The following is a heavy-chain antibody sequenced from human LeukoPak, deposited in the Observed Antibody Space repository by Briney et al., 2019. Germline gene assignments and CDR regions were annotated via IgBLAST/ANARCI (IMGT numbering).Heavy chain of an antibody. CDR2: IYYSGST. V-gene: IGHV4-59*08. CDR1: GGSISSYY. J-gene: IGHJ4*02. Sequence: PSETLSLTCTVSGGSISSYYWSWIRQPPGKGLEWIGYIYYSGSTNYNPSLKSRVTISVDTSKNQFSLKLSSVTAADTAVYYCARGHCSSTSCYNDYWGQRTLVTVSS. CDR3: ARGHCSSTSCYNDY. D-gene: IGHD2-2*02.